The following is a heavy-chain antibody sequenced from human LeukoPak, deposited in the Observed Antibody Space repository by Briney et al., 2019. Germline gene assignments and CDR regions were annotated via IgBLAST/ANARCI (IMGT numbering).Heavy chain of an antibody. V-gene: IGHV3-30*04. D-gene: IGHD3-3*01. CDR1: GFTFSNYA. Sequence: GRSPRLSCAASGFTFSNYAMHWVRQAPGKGLEWLAVISYDGREKYYAESVKGRFTISRDNSKNTLYLQMNSLRAEDTAVYYCAKGTPWYDFQPHFDYWGQGTLVTVSS. J-gene: IGHJ4*02. CDR2: ISYDGREK. CDR3: AKGTPWYDFQPHFDY.